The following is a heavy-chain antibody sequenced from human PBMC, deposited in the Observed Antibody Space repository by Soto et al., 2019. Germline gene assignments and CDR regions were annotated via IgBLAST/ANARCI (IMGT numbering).Heavy chain of an antibody. V-gene: IGHV3-21*01. J-gene: IGHJ4*02. CDR3: ARESEDLTSNFDY. Sequence: EVQLVESGGGLVKPGGSLRLSCAASGFTFTRYSMNWVRQAPGKGHEWDSSISRTTNYIYYADSMKGRFTVSRDNAKNAVYLDMNILSAEDTAVYYCARESEDLTSNFDYWGQGTLVTVSS. CDR1: GFTFTRYS. CDR2: ISRTTNYI.